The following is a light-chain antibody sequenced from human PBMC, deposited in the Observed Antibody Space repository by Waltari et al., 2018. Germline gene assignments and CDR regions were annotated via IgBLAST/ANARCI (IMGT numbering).Light chain of an antibody. CDR1: NIGSKN. CDR2: RDS. J-gene: IGLJ2*01. Sequence: SYELTQPLSVSVALGQTARITCGGNNIGSKNVHWHQQKPGQAPVLVIYRDSNRPSGIPERFSGSNSGNTATLTISRAQAGDEADYYCQVWDSSTVVFGGGTKLNVL. CDR3: QVWDSSTVV. V-gene: IGLV3-9*01.